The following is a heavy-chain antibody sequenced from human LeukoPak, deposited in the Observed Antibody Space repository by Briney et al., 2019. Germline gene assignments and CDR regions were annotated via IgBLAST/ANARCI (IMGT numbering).Heavy chain of an antibody. D-gene: IGHD3-9*01. V-gene: IGHV1-2*02. J-gene: IGHJ3*02. CDR2: INPNSGGT. Sequence: GASVKVSCKASGYTFTGYYMHWVRQAPGQGLEWMGWINPNSGGTNYAQKFQGRVTMTRDTSISTAYMELSRLRSDDTAVYYCARDLIRNPEPVVKILTGYYTRRSAFDIWGQGTMVTVSS. CDR3: ARDLIRNPEPVVKILTGYYTRRSAFDI. CDR1: GYTFTGYY.